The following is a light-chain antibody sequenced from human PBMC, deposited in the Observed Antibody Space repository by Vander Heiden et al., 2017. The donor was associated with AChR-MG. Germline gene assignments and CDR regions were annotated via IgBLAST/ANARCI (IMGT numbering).Light chain of an antibody. Sequence: EIVLTQSPATLSLSPGERAILSCRASQNVRRYLGWDQQKPGQAPRLLIYDATNRDTGIQDSFSGSGSGTDFTLTSSSLETEDFEVYYGHHRSDWTFGQGTKVEIK. CDR1: QNVRRY. CDR3: HHRSDWT. J-gene: IGKJ1*01. CDR2: DAT. V-gene: IGKV3-11*01.